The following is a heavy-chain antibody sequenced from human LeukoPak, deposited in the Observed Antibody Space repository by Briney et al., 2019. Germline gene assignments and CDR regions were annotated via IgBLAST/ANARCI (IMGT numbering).Heavy chain of an antibody. CDR3: ATTHDYGDYVHASDI. CDR2: ITPFNGNT. Sequence: GASVKVSCKASGYTFTYRYLHWVRQAPGQALEWMGWITPFNGNTNYAQKFQDRVTITRDRSMSTAYMELSSLRPEDTAMYYCATTHDYGDYVHASDIWGQGTMVTVSS. V-gene: IGHV1-45*02. J-gene: IGHJ3*02. D-gene: IGHD4-17*01. CDR1: GYTFTYRY.